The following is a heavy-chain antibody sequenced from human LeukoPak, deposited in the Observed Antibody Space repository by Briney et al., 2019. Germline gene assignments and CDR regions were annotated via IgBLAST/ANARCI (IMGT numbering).Heavy chain of an antibody. Sequence: GGSLRLSCAASGFTFSSYWMHWVRQAPGKGLVWVSSIKSDGSSTSYADSVKGRLTISRDNARNTLYLQMNSLRTEDTAVYYCASGNGHDFDILGQGTMVTVSA. J-gene: IGHJ3*02. D-gene: IGHD3-10*01. CDR2: IKSDGSST. CDR3: ASGNGHDFDI. V-gene: IGHV3-74*01. CDR1: GFTFSSYW.